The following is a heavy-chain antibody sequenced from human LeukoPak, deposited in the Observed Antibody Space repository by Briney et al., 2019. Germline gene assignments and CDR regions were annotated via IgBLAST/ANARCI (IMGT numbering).Heavy chain of an antibody. CDR3: ARDPYSGSYGDSYYYYMDV. Sequence: PGGSLRLSCAASGFTFANYGMSWVRQAPGKGLEWVSAITGSGGSTYYADSVKGRFTISRDNSKNTLYLQMNSLRAEDTAVYYCARDPYSGSYGDSYYYYMDVWGKGTTVTISS. CDR2: ITGSGGST. D-gene: IGHD1-26*01. V-gene: IGHV3-23*01. J-gene: IGHJ6*03. CDR1: GFTFANYG.